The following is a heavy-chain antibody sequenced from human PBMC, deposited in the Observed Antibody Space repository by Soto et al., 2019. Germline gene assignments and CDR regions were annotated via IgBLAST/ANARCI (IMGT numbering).Heavy chain of an antibody. CDR3: ARAYSSSTLYGMDV. CDR2: IYYSGST. J-gene: IGHJ6*02. V-gene: IGHV4-59*01. CDR1: GGSISSYY. Sequence: LSLTCTVSGGSISSYYWSWIRQPPGKGLEWIGYIYYSGSTNYNPSLKSRVTISVDTSKNQFSLKLSSVTAADTAVYYCARAYSSSTLYGMDVWGQGSTVTVS. D-gene: IGHD6-6*01.